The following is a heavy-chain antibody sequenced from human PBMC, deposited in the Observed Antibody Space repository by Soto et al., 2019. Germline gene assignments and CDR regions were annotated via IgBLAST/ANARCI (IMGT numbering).Heavy chain of an antibody. CDR2: ISYDGSNK. Sequence: GGSLRLSCAASGFTFSSYGMHWVRQAPGKGLEWVAVISYDGSNKYYADSVKGRFTISRDNSKNTLYLQMNSLRAKDTAVYYCAKVRDGFDYWGQGTLVTVSS. J-gene: IGHJ4*02. CDR3: AKVRDGFDY. CDR1: GFTFSSYG. V-gene: IGHV3-30*18.